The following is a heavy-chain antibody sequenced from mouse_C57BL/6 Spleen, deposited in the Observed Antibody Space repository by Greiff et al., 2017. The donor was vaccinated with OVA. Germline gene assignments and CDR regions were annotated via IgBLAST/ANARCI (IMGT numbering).Heavy chain of an antibody. CDR3: ANGRGRGGFAY. V-gene: IGHV3-1*01. D-gene: IGHD1-1*01. J-gene: IGHJ3*01. CDR2: ISYSGSN. CDR1: GYSITSGYD. Sequence: EVQLQESGPGMVKPSQSLSLTCTVTGYSITSGYDWHWIRHFPGNKLEWMGYISYSGSNNYNPSLKNRISITHDTSKNHFFLKLNSVTTEDTATYYCANGRGRGGFAYWGQGTLVTVSA.